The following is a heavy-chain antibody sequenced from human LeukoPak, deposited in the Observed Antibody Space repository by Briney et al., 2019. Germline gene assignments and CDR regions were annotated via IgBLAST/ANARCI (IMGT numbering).Heavy chain of an antibody. D-gene: IGHD2-2*01. CDR2: IYSSGST. V-gene: IGHV4-4*09. CDR3: ARTYSTSSNFDY. Sequence: SETLALTCTVSGGSISSYYWSWIRQPPGKGLEWIGYIYSSGSTNYNPSLKSRVTISVDTSKEQFSLKLSYVTAADTALYYCARTYSTSSNFDYWGQGTLVPVSS. J-gene: IGHJ4*02. CDR1: GGSISSYY.